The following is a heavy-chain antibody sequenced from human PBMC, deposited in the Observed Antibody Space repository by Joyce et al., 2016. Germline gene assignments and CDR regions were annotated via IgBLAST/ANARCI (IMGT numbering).Heavy chain of an antibody. CDR3: ARLRQTGNINDY. CDR1: GGTRSGYA. V-gene: IGHV1-69*06. Sequence: QMQLVQSGAEVKQPGSSVKVSCKALGGTRSGYAFSWVRQAPGQGLEWRGGITPIFATAKYAQKFQARVTITADKSTNTAYMELGSLRYEDTAIYYCARLRQTGNINDYWGQGTLVTVSS. J-gene: IGHJ4*02. CDR2: ITPIFATA. D-gene: IGHD1-14*01.